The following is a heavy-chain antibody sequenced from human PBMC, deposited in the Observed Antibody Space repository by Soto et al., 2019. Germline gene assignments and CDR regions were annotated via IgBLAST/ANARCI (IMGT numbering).Heavy chain of an antibody. D-gene: IGHD3-22*01. CDR1: GGSISSYY. Sequence: QVQLQESGPGLVKPSETLSLTCTVSGGSISSYYWSWIRQPPGKGLEWIAYIYNSGSTKYNPSLKSRVTISVDTSKNQFSLKLSSVTAADTAVYYCARDSLRYDTSDYYYDAFDIWGQGTMVTVSS. CDR3: ARDSLRYDTSDYYYDAFDI. V-gene: IGHV4-59*01. CDR2: IYNSGST. J-gene: IGHJ3*02.